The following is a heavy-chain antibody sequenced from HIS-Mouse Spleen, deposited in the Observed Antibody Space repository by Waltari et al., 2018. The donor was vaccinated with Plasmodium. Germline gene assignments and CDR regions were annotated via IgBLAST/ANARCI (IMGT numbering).Heavy chain of an antibody. Sequence: QLQLQESGPGLVKPSETLSLTCTVSGGSISSSSYYWGWIRQPPGKGLGGIGGIYYSGSTAYNPSRKSRVTISVDTSKNQFSLKLSSVTAADTAVYYCARRGGSYYYFDYWGQGTLVTVSS. CDR2: IYYSGST. V-gene: IGHV4-39*01. CDR3: ARRGGSYYYFDY. CDR1: GGSISSSSYY. J-gene: IGHJ4*02. D-gene: IGHD1-26*01.